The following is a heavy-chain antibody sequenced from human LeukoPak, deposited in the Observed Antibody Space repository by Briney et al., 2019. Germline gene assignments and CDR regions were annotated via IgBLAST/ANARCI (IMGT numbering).Heavy chain of an antibody. J-gene: IGHJ4*02. D-gene: IGHD4-23*01. CDR2: ISGSGGST. CDR1: GFTFSSYA. Sequence: GGSLRLSCAASGFTFSSYAMSWVRQAPGKGLEWVSAISGSGGSTYYADSVKGRFTISRDNSKNTLYLQMNSLRAEDTAVYYCAKMGDYGGNSGYFDYWGQGTLVTVSS. CDR3: AKMGDYGGNSGYFDY. V-gene: IGHV3-23*01.